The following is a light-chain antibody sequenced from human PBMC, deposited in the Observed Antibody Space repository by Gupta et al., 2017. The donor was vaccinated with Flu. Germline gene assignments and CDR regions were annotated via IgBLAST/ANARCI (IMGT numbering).Light chain of an antibody. CDR1: KLEDKY. CDR2: EDT. V-gene: IGLV3-1*01. J-gene: IGLJ2*01. Sequence: SPGQTASITCYGDKLEDKYTSGYKQMPGQSPVLVIYEDTKRPSGIPERFSGSSSGNTATLTISGTQALDEADYYCQAWDSSSVVFGGGTKLTVL. CDR3: QAWDSSSVV.